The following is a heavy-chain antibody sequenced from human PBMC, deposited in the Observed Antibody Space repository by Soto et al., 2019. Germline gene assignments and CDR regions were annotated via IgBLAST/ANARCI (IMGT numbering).Heavy chain of an antibody. CDR1: GFTFDDYA. CDR2: ISWNSGSI. J-gene: IGHJ3*02. Sequence: GGSLRLSCAASGFTFDDYAMHWVRQAPGKGLEWVSGISWNSGSIGYADSVKGRFTISRDNAKNSLYLQMNSLRAEDTALYYCAKDSHSGGGPVSGTYAFDIWGQGTMVTVSS. V-gene: IGHV3-9*01. CDR3: AKDSHSGGGPVSGTYAFDI. D-gene: IGHD3-10*01.